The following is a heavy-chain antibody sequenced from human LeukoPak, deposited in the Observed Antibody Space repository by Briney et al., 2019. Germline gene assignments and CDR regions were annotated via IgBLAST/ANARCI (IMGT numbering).Heavy chain of an antibody. CDR1: GYTFTNYG. D-gene: IGHD2-21*02. V-gene: IGHV1-18*01. Sequence: GASVKVSCKASGYTFTNYGISWGRQAPGQGLEWMGWISAYSGYTHYAQKIQGRVTVTTEASTSTAYMELRSLTSCESAVYYCARDAVSMMTAGGIDYWGQGTLVTVCS. J-gene: IGHJ4*02. CDR2: ISAYSGYT. CDR3: ARDAVSMMTAGGIDY.